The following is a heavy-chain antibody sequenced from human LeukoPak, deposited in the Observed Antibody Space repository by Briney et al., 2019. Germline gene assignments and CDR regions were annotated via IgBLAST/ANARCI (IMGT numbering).Heavy chain of an antibody. CDR2: ISSSSSTI. CDR3: AREGEYYDILTGYYLLDY. CDR1: GFTFSSYS. D-gene: IGHD3-9*01. J-gene: IGHJ4*02. Sequence: PGGSLRLSCAASGFTFSSYSMNWVRQAPGKGLEWVSYISSSSSTIYYADSVKGRFTISRDNAKNSLYLQMNSLRAEDTAVYYCAREGEYYDILTGYYLLDYWGQGTLVTVSS. V-gene: IGHV3-48*04.